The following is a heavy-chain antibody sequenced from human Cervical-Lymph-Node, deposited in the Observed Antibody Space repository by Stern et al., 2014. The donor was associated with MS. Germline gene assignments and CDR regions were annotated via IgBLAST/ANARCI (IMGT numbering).Heavy chain of an antibody. CDR3: AREMMATPDTHPKSFDY. J-gene: IGHJ4*02. D-gene: IGHD5-24*01. V-gene: IGHV1-46*02. CDR2: ANPSGGA. CDR1: GYNLNNYY. Sequence: QLVQSGAEVKKPGASVKISCKASGYNLNNYYMHWVRQAPGQGLEWMGLANPSGGAYYAPIFQGRVTMTRDTSTSTVYMELSGLASEDMAVYYCAREMMATPDTHPKSFDYWGQGTLVTVSS.